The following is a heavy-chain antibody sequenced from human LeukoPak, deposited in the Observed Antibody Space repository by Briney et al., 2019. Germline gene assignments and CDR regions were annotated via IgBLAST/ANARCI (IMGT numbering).Heavy chain of an antibody. V-gene: IGHV1-69*04. CDR1: GGTFISYA. Sequence: ASVKVSCKASGGTFISYAISWVRQAPGQGLEWMGRIIPILGIANYAQKFQGRVTITADKSTSTAYMELSSLRSEDTAVYYCATDGGIAARRGFDYWGQGTLVTVSS. J-gene: IGHJ4*02. CDR3: ATDGGIAARRGFDY. D-gene: IGHD6-6*01. CDR2: IIPILGIA.